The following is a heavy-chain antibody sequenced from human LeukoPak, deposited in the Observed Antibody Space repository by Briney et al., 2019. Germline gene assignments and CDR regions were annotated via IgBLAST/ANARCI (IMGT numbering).Heavy chain of an antibody. CDR2: IHHSGST. CDR3: ARAPLSGTYYTDAFDI. V-gene: IGHV4-4*01. J-gene: IGHJ3*02. CDR1: GFIFSNYAM. D-gene: IGHD1-26*01. Sequence: GSLRLSCAASGFIFSNYAMSWVRQPPGKGLEWIGEIHHSGSTDYNPSLKSRVTISPDKSKNQFSLTLTSVTAADTAVYFCARAPLSGTYYTDAFDIWGQGTMVTVSS.